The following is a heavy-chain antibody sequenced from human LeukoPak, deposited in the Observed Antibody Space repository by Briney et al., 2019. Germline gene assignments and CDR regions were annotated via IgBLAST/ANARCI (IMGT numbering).Heavy chain of an antibody. J-gene: IGHJ5*02. CDR1: GFIFKSYW. D-gene: IGHD4-17*01. Sequence: GGSLRLSCAASGFIFKSYWMSWVRQAPGKGLEWVANIKQDGSEENYVDSVRGRFTISRDNAKKSLYLQMNSLRAEDTAVYYCARQTTVTTRWLWFDPWGQGTLVTVSS. CDR2: IKQDGSEE. CDR3: ARQTTVTTRWLWFDP. V-gene: IGHV3-7*01.